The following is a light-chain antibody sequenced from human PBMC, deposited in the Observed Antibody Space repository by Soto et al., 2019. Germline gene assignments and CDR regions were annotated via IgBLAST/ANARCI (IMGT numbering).Light chain of an antibody. V-gene: IGKV3-15*01. CDR3: QQYNNWPRT. CDR1: QSVNSN. CDR2: RAS. Sequence: EIVMTQCPATLSVSPGERATLSCRVSQSVNSNLAWYQQKPGQAPRLLIYRASTRATGIPARFSGSGSGTEFTLTISSLQSEDFAVYYCQQYNNWPRTFGQGTKVDIK. J-gene: IGKJ1*01.